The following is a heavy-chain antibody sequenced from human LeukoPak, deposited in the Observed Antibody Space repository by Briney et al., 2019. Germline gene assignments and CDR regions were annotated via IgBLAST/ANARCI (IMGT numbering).Heavy chain of an antibody. CDR1: GYSISSGYY. Sequence: SETLSLTCAVSGYSISSGYYWGWIRQPPGKGLEWIGSIYHSGSTYYNPSLKSRVTISVDTSKNQFSLKLSSVTAADTAVYYCARHGSASGSYRYYFDYWGQGTLVTVSS. CDR2: IYHSGST. J-gene: IGHJ4*02. V-gene: IGHV4-38-2*01. CDR3: ARHGSASGSYRYYFDY. D-gene: IGHD1-26*01.